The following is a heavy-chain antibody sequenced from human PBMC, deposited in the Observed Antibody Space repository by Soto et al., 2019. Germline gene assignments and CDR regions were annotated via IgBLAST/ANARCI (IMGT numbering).Heavy chain of an antibody. D-gene: IGHD6-19*01. J-gene: IGHJ4*02. CDR3: AADLAYSSGWYDY. V-gene: IGHV1-58*02. CDR2: IVVGSGNT. Sequence: RASVKVSCKASGFTFTSSAMQWVRQARGQRLEWIGWIVVGSGNTNYAQKFQERVTITRDMSTSTAYMELSSLRSEDTAVYYCAADLAYSSGWYDYWGQGTLVTVSS. CDR1: GFTFTSSA.